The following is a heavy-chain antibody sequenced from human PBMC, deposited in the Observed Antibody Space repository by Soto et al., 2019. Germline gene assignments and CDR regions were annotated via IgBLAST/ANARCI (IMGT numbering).Heavy chain of an antibody. V-gene: IGHV4-61*08. CDR3: ARLARSTSRIGV. CDR2: IHHNATA. Sequence: HSDSIELSCALCRDSVCIWAADWTWIRQSPGKGLEWIGYIHHNATADCNPSLKSRVSISVDTSKNQFSLKLTSATTADTAVYYCARLARSTSRIGVWAQATSLTLSS. D-gene: IGHD2-15*01. J-gene: IGHJ6*02. CDR1: RDSVCIWAAD.